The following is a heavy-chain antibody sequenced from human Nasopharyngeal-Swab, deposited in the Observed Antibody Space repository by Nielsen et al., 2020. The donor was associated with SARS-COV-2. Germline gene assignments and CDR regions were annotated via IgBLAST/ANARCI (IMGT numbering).Heavy chain of an antibody. J-gene: IGHJ5*02. V-gene: IGHV3-49*04. CDR3: TRAMVRGAPNWFDP. CDR2: IRSKAYGGTT. D-gene: IGHD3-10*01. CDR1: GFTFSSYG. Sequence: GESLKISCAASGFTFSSYGMHWVRQAPGKGLEWVGFIRSKAYGGTTEYAASVKGRFTISRDDSKSIAYLQMNSLKTEDTAVYYCTRAMVRGAPNWFDPWGQGTLVTVSS.